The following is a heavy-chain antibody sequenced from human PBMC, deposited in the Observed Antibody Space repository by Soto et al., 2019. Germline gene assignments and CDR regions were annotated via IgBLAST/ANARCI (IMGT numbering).Heavy chain of an antibody. CDR3: ARGGQGSTSGGGVYYGMDV. V-gene: IGHV3-30-3*01. D-gene: IGHD2-15*01. CDR1: GFTFSSYA. J-gene: IGHJ6*02. Sequence: GGSLRLSCAASGFTFSSYAMHWVRQAPGKGLEWVAVISYDGSNKYYADSVKGRFTISRDNSKNTLYLQMNSLRAEDTAVYYCARGGQGSTSGGGVYYGMDVWGQGTTVTVSS. CDR2: ISYDGSNK.